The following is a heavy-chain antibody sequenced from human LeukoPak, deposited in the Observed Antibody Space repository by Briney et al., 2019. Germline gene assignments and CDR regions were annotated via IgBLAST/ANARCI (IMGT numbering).Heavy chain of an antibody. CDR1: GFTFSSYA. Sequence: GGSLRLSCAASGFTFSSYAMSWVRQAPGKGLEWVAVISYDGSNKYYADSVKGRFTISRDNSKNTLYLQMNSLRAEDTAVYYCARDRVAIFGVVIIGYFDYWGQGTLVTVSS. CDR3: ARDRVAIFGVVIIGYFDY. J-gene: IGHJ4*02. D-gene: IGHD3-3*01. CDR2: ISYDGSNK. V-gene: IGHV3-30-3*01.